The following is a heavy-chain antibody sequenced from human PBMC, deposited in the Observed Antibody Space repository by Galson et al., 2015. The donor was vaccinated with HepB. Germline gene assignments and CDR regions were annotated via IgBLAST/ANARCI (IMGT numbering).Heavy chain of an antibody. CDR2: ITPIGGGT. CDR1: GYTFTTYY. CDR3: AREFQENGFRESPSSSFYYYGMDV. D-gene: IGHD3-10*01. J-gene: IGHJ6*02. V-gene: IGHV1-46*03. Sequence: SVKVSCKASGYTFTTYYMHWVRQAPGQGLEWMGIITPIGGGTRYGQKFQDRVTMTRDTSTSTVYMELSSLRSEDTAVYYCAREFQENGFRESPSSSFYYYGMDVWGQGTTVTVSS.